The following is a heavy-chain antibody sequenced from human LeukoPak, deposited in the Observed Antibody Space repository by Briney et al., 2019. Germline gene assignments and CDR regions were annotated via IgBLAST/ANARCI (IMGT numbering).Heavy chain of an antibody. CDR1: GFTVSSSY. Sequence: PGGSLRLSCAASGFTVSSSYMSWVRQAPGKGLEWVSVIYSGGSTYYADSVKGRFTISRDNSQNTLSLQMNSLRAEDTAVYYCARRFYAMDVWAQGTTVTVSS. J-gene: IGHJ6*02. V-gene: IGHV3-66*01. CDR3: ARRFYAMDV. CDR2: IYSGGST.